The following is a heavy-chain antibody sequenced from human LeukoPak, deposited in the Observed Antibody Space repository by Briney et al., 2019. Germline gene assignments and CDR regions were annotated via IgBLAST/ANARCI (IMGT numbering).Heavy chain of an antibody. CDR3: ARTAQLLYQNWFDP. CDR2: INPNSGGT. V-gene: IGHV1-2*02. D-gene: IGHD2-2*02. J-gene: IGHJ5*02. CDR1: GYTFTGYY. Sequence: GASVKVSCKASGYTFTGYYMHWVRQAPGQGLEWVGWINPNSGGTNYAQKFQGRVTMTRDTSISTAYMEVSSLISDDTAVYYCARTAQLLYQNWFDPWGQGTLVTVSS.